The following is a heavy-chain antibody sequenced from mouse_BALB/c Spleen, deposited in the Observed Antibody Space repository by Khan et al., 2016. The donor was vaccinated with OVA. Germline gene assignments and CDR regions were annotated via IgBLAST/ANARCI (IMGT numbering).Heavy chain of an antibody. CDR1: GYSITSYYA. V-gene: IGHV3-2*02. Sequence: EVKLLESGPGLVKPSQSLSLTCTVTGYSITSYYAWNWIRQFPGNKLEWMGYISSSGSTNYNPALKSRISITRDTSKNQFFLQLNSVTTEDTATYYCARDGSRYSYAMDYWGQGTSVTVSS. CDR2: ISSSGST. J-gene: IGHJ4*01. CDR3: ARDGSRYSYAMDY. D-gene: IGHD2-3*01.